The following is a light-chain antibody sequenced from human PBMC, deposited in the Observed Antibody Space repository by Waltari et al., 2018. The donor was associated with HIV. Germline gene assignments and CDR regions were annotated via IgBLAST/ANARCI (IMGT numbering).Light chain of an antibody. CDR1: QSVSSSY. Sequence: GTLSLSPGERATLSCRASQSVSSSYLAWYQQKPGQAPRLLIYGASSRATGIPDRFSGSGSGTDFTLTISRLEPEDFAMYFCQQYGSSPTWTFGQGTKVEIK. V-gene: IGKV3-20*01. CDR3: QQYGSSPTWT. J-gene: IGKJ1*01. CDR2: GAS.